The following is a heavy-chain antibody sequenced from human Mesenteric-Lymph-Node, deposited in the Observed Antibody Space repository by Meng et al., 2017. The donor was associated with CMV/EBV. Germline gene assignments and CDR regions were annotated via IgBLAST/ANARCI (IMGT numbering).Heavy chain of an antibody. CDR2: INSDGSST. CDR1: GFTFSSYA. J-gene: IGHJ3*02. V-gene: IGHV3-74*01. Sequence: GESLKISCAASGFTFSSYAMSWVRQAPGKGLVWVSRINSDGSSTSYADSVKGRFTISRDNAKNTLYLQMNSLRAEDTAVYYCASLNLGYCSSTSCSTYAFDIWGQGTMVTVSS. CDR3: ASLNLGYCSSTSCSTYAFDI. D-gene: IGHD2-2*01.